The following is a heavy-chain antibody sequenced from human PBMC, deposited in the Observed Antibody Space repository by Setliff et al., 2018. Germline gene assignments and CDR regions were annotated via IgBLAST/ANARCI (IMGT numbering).Heavy chain of an antibody. CDR2: IYVSTGST. V-gene: IGHV4-38-2*02. CDR3: ARAGFGLGRYNWFDP. D-gene: IGHD3-3*01. J-gene: IGHJ5*02. Sequence: PSETLSLTCTVSGYSISSGYYWGWIRQPPGKGLEWIGSIYVSTGSTNYSPSLKSRVSISVDRSKNQFSLTLTSVTAADTAVYYCARAGFGLGRYNWFDPWGQGTLVTVSS. CDR1: GYSISSGYY.